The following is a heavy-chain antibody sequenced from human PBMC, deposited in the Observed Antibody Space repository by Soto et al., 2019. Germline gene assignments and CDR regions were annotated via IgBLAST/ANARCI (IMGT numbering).Heavy chain of an antibody. CDR1: GFTFSSYA. CDR2: ISGGGGST. CDR3: ARGQGAAAGHSNFDY. Sequence: GGSLRLSCAASGFTFSSYAMTWVRQAPGKGLEWVSAISGGGGSTYYADSVKGRFTISRDNSKNTLYLQMNSLRAEDTAVYYCARGQGAAAGHSNFDYWGQGALVTVSS. D-gene: IGHD6-13*01. J-gene: IGHJ4*02. V-gene: IGHV3-23*01.